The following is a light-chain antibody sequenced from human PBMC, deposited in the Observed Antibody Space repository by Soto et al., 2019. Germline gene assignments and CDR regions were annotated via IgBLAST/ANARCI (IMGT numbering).Light chain of an antibody. J-gene: IGKJ1*01. CDR3: QQYNSYSEA. Sequence: DIQMPPSPSTLSGSVGDIVTINRRASQTISSWLAWYQKKPGKDPKLMIYKESTLKSGVQSRFSGSGSGTEFTLTISSLQPDEFAVYYGQQYNSYSEAFGQGTKVDIK. CDR2: KES. V-gene: IGKV1-5*03. CDR1: QTISSW.